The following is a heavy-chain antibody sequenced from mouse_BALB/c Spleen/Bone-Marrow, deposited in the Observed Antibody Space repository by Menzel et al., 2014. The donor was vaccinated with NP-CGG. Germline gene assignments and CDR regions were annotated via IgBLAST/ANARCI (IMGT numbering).Heavy chain of an antibody. J-gene: IGHJ2*01. CDR2: INPDSSTI. CDR1: GFDFSRFW. V-gene: IGHV4-1*02. Sequence: EVKLQESGGGRVQPGGSLKLSCAASGFDFSRFWMSWVRQAPGKGLEWIGEINPDSSTINYTPSLKDKFIISRDNAKNTLYLQMSRVRSEDTALYYSARLGYYGSSDYWGQGTTLTVSS. D-gene: IGHD1-1*01. CDR3: ARLGYYGSSDY.